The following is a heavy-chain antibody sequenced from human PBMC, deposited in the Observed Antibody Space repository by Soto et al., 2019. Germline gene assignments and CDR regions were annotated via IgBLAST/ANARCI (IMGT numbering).Heavy chain of an antibody. V-gene: IGHV3-23*01. CDR3: PKAKFKCSLLALFDY. CDR2: ISGSGGST. Sequence: PGGSLRLSCAASGFTFSSYAMSWVRQAPGKGLEWFSAISGSGGSTYYADSVKGRFTISRDNSKNTLYLQMNSLRAEDTAVYYCPKAKFKCSLLALFDYWGQGTLVTVSS. D-gene: IGHD3-22*01. CDR1: GFTFSSYA. J-gene: IGHJ4*02.